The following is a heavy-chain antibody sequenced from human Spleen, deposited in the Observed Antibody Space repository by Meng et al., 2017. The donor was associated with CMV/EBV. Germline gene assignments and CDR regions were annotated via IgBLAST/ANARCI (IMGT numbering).Heavy chain of an antibody. V-gene: IGHV3-74*01. CDR1: GFTFSSYW. CDR2: INNDGSST. J-gene: IGHJ5*02. D-gene: IGHD2-15*01. CDR3: ARGRYCSGGSCRGSGFDP. Sequence: GESLKISCAASGFTFSSYWIHWVRQGPGKGLVWVSRINNDGSSTSYADSVKGRFTISRDNAKNTLYLQMNSLRDEDTAVCYCARGRYCSGGSCRGSGFDPWGQGTLVTVSS.